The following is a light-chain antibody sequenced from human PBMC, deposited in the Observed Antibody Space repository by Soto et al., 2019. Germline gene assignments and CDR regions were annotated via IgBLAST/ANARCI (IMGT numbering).Light chain of an antibody. Sequence: EIVFTQSPATLAVAPFEIATLSCMASQSVSSYLAWYQQKPGQAPRLLIYDASNRATGIPARFSGSGSGTDFTLTISRLEPEDFAVYYCQQYGSSPRTFGQGTKVDIK. J-gene: IGKJ1*01. V-gene: IGKV3-20*01. CDR1: QSVSSY. CDR2: DAS. CDR3: QQYGSSPRT.